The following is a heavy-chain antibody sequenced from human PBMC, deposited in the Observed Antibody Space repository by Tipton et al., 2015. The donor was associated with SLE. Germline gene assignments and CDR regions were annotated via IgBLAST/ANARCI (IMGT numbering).Heavy chain of an antibody. Sequence: SLRLSCAASGFTFSSYGMHWVRQAPGKGLEWVAVIWYDGSNKYYADSVKGRFTISRDNSKNTLYLQMNSLRAEDTAVYYCARGDLAGADPHGFDYWGQGSLVTVSS. J-gene: IGHJ4*02. CDR1: GFTFSSYG. V-gene: IGHV3-33*01. CDR2: IWYDGSNK. D-gene: IGHD6-19*01. CDR3: ARGDLAGADPHGFDY.